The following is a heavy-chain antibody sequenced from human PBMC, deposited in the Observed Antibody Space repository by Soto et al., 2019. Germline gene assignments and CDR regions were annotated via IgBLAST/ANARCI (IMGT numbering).Heavy chain of an antibody. CDR2: INPFDGSR. D-gene: IGHD2-2*03. CDR1: GYIFTSYY. CDR3: SRVDPEETSPFDH. J-gene: IGHJ4*02. Sequence: QVELVQSGAEVKKPGASVKVSCKASGYIFTSYYLHWVRQATGQGLAWMGWINPFDGSRMFAQSFQGRVTFTRDTSTSTVYMELSGLRSDDTAVYYCSRVDPEETSPFDHWGQGTLVTVSS. V-gene: IGHV1-46*03.